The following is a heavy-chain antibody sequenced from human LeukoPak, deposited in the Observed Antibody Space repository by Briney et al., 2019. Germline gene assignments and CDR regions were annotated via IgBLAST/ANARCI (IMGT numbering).Heavy chain of an antibody. J-gene: IGHJ3*02. D-gene: IGHD4-11*01. CDR2: ISSSSSYI. CDR1: GFTFSSYS. CDR3: ARALFNYGNAFDI. Sequence: KPGGSLRLSCAASGFTFSSYSMNWVRQAPGKGLEWVSSISSSSSYIYYADSVKGRFTISRDNAKNSLYLQMNSLRADDTAVYYCARALFNYGNAFDIWGQGTMVTVSS. V-gene: IGHV3-21*01.